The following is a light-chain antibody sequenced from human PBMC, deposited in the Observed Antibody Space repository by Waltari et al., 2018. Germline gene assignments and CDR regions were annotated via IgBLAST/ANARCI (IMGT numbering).Light chain of an antibody. J-gene: IGLJ1*01. CDR2: QDS. CDR1: DLGDRY. Sequence: SYDLTQPPSVSVSPGETAIITFSGHDLGDRYPCLYQKKPGQSPVLVIYQDSERPSGVPERFSGSNSENTATLTISGTQAIDEAEYYCQAWDSTTSYVFGGGTKVTVL. CDR3: QAWDSTTSYV. V-gene: IGLV3-1*01.